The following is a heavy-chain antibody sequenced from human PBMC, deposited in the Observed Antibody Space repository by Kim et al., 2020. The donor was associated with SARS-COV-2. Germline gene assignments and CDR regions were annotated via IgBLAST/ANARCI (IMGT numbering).Heavy chain of an antibody. D-gene: IGHD3-16*01. Sequence: GGSLRLSCAASGFTFGDYGMSWVRQAPGKGLEWVSGINRNGDSTGYGDSVRGRFTISRDKAKNSLYLQMNSLRVDDTALYYCVRGYAGGPFDYWGKGT. CDR3: VRGYAGGPFDY. CDR2: INRNGDST. V-gene: IGHV3-20*04. J-gene: IGHJ4*02. CDR1: GFTFGDYG.